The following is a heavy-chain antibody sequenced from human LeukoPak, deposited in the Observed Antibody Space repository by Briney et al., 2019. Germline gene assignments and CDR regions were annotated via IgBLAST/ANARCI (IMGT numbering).Heavy chain of an antibody. CDR1: GFTFSSYW. CDR3: ARDRPPRGYYDTSGPSDY. V-gene: IGHV3-7*01. D-gene: IGHD3-22*01. Sequence: SGGSLRLSCAASGFTFSSYWMSWVRQAPGKGLEWVANIKPDGTEKYYVDSVKGRFTISRDNARNSLYLQMNSLRVEDTAVYYCARDRPPRGYYDTSGPSDYWGQGALVTVSS. J-gene: IGHJ4*02. CDR2: IKPDGTEK.